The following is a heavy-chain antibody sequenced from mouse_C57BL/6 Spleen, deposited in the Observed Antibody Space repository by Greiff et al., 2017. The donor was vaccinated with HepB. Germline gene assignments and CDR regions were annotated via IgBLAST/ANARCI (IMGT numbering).Heavy chain of an antibody. V-gene: IGHV1-72*01. Sequence: QVQLQQPGAELVKPGASVKLSCKASGYTFTSYWMHWVKQRPGRGLEWIGRIDPNSGGTKYNEKFKGKATLTVDKPSSTAYMQRSSLTSEDSAVYYCARPVYYGSSHYYAMDYWGQGTSVTVSS. D-gene: IGHD1-1*01. CDR2: IDPNSGGT. CDR3: ARPVYYGSSHYYAMDY. J-gene: IGHJ4*01. CDR1: GYTFTSYW.